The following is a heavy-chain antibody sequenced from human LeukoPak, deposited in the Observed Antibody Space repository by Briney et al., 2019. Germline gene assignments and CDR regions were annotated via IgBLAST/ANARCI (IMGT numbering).Heavy chain of an antibody. Sequence: GESLKISCKGSGYSFTSYWTAWVRQMPGKGLEWMGIIYPGDSDTRYSPSFQGQVTISADQSISTAYLQWSSLKASDTAMYYCARPGYSSSLDYWGQGTLVTVSS. CDR2: IYPGDSDT. CDR3: ARPGYSSSLDY. D-gene: IGHD6-13*01. J-gene: IGHJ4*02. V-gene: IGHV5-51*01. CDR1: GYSFTSYW.